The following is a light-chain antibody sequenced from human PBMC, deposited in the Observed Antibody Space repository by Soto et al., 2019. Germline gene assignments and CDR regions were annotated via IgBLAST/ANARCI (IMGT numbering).Light chain of an antibody. V-gene: IGLV1-40*01. CDR1: SSNIGSGYD. J-gene: IGLJ1*01. Sequence: QSVLTQPPPVSGAPGQRITISCAGSSSNIGSGYDVHWYQQHPGTAPKLLIYANNNRPSGVPDRFSGSKSGTSASLAITGLQAEDEADYYCQSFDSSLNAPSVFGTGTKLTVL. CDR2: ANN. CDR3: QSFDSSLNAPSV.